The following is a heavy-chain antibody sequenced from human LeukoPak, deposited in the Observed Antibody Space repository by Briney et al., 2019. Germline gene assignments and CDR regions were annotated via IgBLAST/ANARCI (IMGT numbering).Heavy chain of an antibody. CDR2: IYTSGST. CDR1: GGSISSYY. D-gene: IGHD2/OR15-2a*01. Sequence: PSETLSLTCTVSGGSISSYYWSWIRRPPGKGLEWIGYIYTSGSTNYNPSLKSRVTISVDTSKNQFSLKLSSVTAADTAVYYCARVNRVDYYYYMDVWGKGTTVTVSS. CDR3: ARVNRVDYYYYMDV. J-gene: IGHJ6*03. V-gene: IGHV4-4*09.